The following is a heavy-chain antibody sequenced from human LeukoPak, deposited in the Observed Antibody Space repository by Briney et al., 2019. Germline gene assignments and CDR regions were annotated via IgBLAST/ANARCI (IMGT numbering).Heavy chain of an antibody. CDR3: AREYVENPRIDI. CDR1: GGTFSISA. CDR2: IIPILGIA. D-gene: IGHD1-14*01. V-gene: IGHV1-69*04. Sequence: GSSVKLSFNSAGGTFSISASSWVRQAPGQGLEWMGGIIPILGIANYAQKFQGRVTITADKSTSTAYMELSSLRSEDTAVYYCAREYVENPRIDIWGQGTMVTVSS. J-gene: IGHJ3*02.